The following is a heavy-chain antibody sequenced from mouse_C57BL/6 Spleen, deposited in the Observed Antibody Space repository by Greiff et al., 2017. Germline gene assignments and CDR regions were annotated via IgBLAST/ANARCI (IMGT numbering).Heavy chain of an antibody. J-gene: IGHJ3*01. CDR3: ARREGTASSGAWFAY. Sequence: VQLQESGPELVKPGASVKLSCKASGYTFTSYDINWVKQRPGQGLEWIGWIYPRDGSTKYNEKLKGKATLTVDTSSSTAYMELHSLTSEDSAVYFCARREGTASSGAWFAYWGQGTLVTVSA. CDR1: GYTFTSYD. V-gene: IGHV1-85*01. D-gene: IGHD1-1*01. CDR2: IYPRDGST.